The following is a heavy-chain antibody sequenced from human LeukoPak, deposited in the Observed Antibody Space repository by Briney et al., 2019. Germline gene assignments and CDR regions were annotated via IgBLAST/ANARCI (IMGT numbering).Heavy chain of an antibody. V-gene: IGHV3-23*01. CDR2: ISGGST. J-gene: IGHJ4*02. Sequence: GGSLRLSCAASGFTFSSYVMSWVRQAPGKGLEWVSSISGGSTYYADSVKGRFTISRDNSKNTLYVQVNSLGTEDTAAYYCAKGSYYDSSGSFYFDYWGQGTLVTVSS. CDR3: AKGSYYDSSGSFYFDY. D-gene: IGHD3-22*01. CDR1: GFTFSSYV.